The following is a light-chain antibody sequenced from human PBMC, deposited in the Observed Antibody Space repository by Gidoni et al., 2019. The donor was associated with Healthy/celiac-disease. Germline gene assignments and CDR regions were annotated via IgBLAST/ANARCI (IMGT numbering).Light chain of an antibody. CDR2: ASS. Sequence: DIQMTQSPSSLSASVGDRVTITCRARQSISSYLNWYQQKPGKAPKLLIYASSSLQSGVPSRFSGSGSWTDFTLTISSLQPEDFATYYCQQSYSTPLTFGQXTRLEIK. CDR3: QQSYSTPLT. J-gene: IGKJ5*01. V-gene: IGKV1-39*01. CDR1: QSISSY.